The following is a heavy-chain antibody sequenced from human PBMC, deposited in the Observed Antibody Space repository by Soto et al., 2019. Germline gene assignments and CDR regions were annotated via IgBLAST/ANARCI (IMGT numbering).Heavy chain of an antibody. V-gene: IGHV1-69*13. CDR3: ARILDYSIRRYYFDY. CDR2: IIPIFGTA. CDR1: GGTFSSYA. J-gene: IGHJ4*02. Sequence: GASVKVSCKASGGTFSSYAISWVRQAPGQGLEWMGGIIPIFGTANYAQKFQGRVTITADESTSTAYMELSSLRSEDTAVYYCARILDYSIRRYYFDYWGQGTLVTVSS. D-gene: IGHD4-4*01.